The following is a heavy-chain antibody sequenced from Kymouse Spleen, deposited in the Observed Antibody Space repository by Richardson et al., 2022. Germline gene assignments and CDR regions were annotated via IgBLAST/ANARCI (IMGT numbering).Heavy chain of an antibody. D-gene: IGHD3-9*01. CDR1: GGSISSGGYY. CDR3: ARAGNILTGYDYGMDV. Sequence: QVQLQESGPGLVKPSQTLSLTCTVSGGSISSGGYYWSWIRQHPGKGLEWIGYIYYSGSTYYNPSLKSRVTISVDTSKNQFSLKLSSVTAADTAVYYCARAGNILTGYDYGMDVWGQGTTVTVSS. V-gene: IGHV4-31*03. CDR2: IYYSGST. J-gene: IGHJ6*02.